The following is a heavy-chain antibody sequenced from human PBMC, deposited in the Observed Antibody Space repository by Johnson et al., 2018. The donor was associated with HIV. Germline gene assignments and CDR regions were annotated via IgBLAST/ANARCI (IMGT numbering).Heavy chain of an antibody. D-gene: IGHD3-10*01. CDR2: IYSGGNT. CDR3: ARDFVAFGECTAFDI. Sequence: VQLVESGGGLIQPGGSLRLSCAASGFIVSSKYMSWVRQAPGKGLEWVSVIYSGGNTYYADSVKGRFTISRDNSKNTLYLQMNSLRAEETALYYCARDFVAFGECTAFDIWGQGTRVTVSS. CDR1: GFIVSSKY. V-gene: IGHV3-53*01. J-gene: IGHJ3*02.